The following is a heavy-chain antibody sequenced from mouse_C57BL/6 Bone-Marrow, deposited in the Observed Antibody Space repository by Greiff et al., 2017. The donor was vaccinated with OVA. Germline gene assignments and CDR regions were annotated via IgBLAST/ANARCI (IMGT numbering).Heavy chain of an antibody. D-gene: IGHD1-2*01. CDR1: GYTFTDYY. V-gene: IGHV1-76*01. CDR3: ARRDYYGRDYFDY. CDR2: IYPGSGNT. Sequence: VQLVESGAELVRPGASVKLSCKASGYTFTDYYINWVKQRPGQGLEWIARIYPGSGNTYYNEKFKGKATLTAEKSSSTAYMQLSSLTSEDSAVYFCARRDYYGRDYFDYWGQGTTLTVSS. J-gene: IGHJ2*01.